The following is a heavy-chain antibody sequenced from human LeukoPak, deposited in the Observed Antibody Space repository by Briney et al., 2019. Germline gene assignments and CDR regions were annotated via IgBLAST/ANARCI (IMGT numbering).Heavy chain of an antibody. V-gene: IGHV1-18*01. Sequence: ASVKVSCKASGYTFTSYGISWVRQAPGQGLEWMGWISAYNGNTNYAQKLQGRVTMTRNTSISTAYMELSSLRSEDTAVYYCARGVGAPFDPWGQGTLVTVSS. D-gene: IGHD1-26*01. J-gene: IGHJ5*02. CDR1: GYTFTSYG. CDR2: ISAYNGNT. CDR3: ARGVGAPFDP.